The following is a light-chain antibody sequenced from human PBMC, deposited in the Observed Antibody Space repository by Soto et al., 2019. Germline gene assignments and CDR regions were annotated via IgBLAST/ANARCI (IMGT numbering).Light chain of an antibody. V-gene: IGLV1-40*01. Sequence: QSVLTQQPSVSGAPGQRVTISCTGSSSNIGAGYDVHWYQQLPGTAPKLLISGNSNRPSGVPDRFSGSKSGTSASLAITGLQAEDEADYYCQSYDSSLSGYVVFGGGTKLTVL. CDR3: QSYDSSLSGYVV. J-gene: IGLJ2*01. CDR2: GNS. CDR1: SSNIGAGYD.